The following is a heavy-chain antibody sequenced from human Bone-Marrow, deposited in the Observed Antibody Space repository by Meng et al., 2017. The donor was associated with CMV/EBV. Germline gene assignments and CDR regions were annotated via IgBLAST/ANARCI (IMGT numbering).Heavy chain of an antibody. D-gene: IGHD2-2*01. V-gene: IGHV4-39*07. J-gene: IGHJ4*02. CDR3: ARTLGYCSSTSCYLPAYFDY. CDR2: IYYSGST. CDR1: GGSISSSSYY. Sequence: ESLKISCTVSGGSISSSSYYWGWIRQPPGKGLEWIGSIYYSGSTYYNPSLKSRVTISVDTSKNQFSLKLSSVTAADTAVYYCARTLGYCSSTSCYLPAYFDYWGQGTLVTVSS.